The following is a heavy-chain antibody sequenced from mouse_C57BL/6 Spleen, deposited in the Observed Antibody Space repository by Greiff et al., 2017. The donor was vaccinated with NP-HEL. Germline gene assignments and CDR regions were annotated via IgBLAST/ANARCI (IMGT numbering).Heavy chain of an antibody. CDR1: GSTFSSYA. D-gene: IGHD2-4*01. V-gene: IGHV5-9-1*02. J-gene: IGHJ1*03. CDR2: ISSGGDYI. CDR3: TRGWDYDGYFDV. Sequence: EVQRVESGEGLVKPGGSLKLSCAASGSTFSSYAMSWVRQTPEKRLEWVAYISSGGDYIYYADTVKGRFTISRDNARNTLYLQMSSLKSEDTAMYYCTRGWDYDGYFDVWGTGTTVTVSS.